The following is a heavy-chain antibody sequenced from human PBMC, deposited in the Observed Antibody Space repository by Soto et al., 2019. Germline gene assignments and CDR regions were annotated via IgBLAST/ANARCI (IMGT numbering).Heavy chain of an antibody. Sequence: QVQLVQSGAEVKKPGASVKVSCKASGYIFTSYGISWVRQAPGQGLEWMGWITAYNGNTNYAQSLQGRVTMTADTSTTTGYMELRSLRSDDTAVYYCARGGVGSTSGWFDPWGQGTLVTVSS. CDR3: ARGGVGSTSGWFDP. V-gene: IGHV1-18*01. J-gene: IGHJ5*02. CDR2: ITAYNGNT. CDR1: GYIFTSYG. D-gene: IGHD1-26*01.